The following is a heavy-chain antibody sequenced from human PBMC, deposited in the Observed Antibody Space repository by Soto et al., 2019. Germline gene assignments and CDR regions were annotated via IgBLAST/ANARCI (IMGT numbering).Heavy chain of an antibody. D-gene: IGHD3-10*01. CDR3: ARHSVLLWFGELLTPFDY. J-gene: IGHJ4*02. V-gene: IGHV4-39*01. CDR2: IYYSGST. Sequence: PSETLSLTCTVSGGSISSSSYYWGWIRQPPGKGLEWIGSIYYSGSTYYNPSLKSRVTISVDTSKNQFSLKLSSVTAADTAVYYCARHSVLLWFGELLTPFDYWGQGTLVTVSS. CDR1: GGSISSSSYY.